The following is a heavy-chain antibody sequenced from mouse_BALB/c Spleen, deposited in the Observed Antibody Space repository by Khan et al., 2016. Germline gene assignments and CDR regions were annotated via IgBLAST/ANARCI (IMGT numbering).Heavy chain of an antibody. CDR1: GFSLTSYG. CDR3: ARRGGYDGNYGFAY. J-gene: IGHJ3*01. V-gene: IGHV2-4-1*01. Sequence: QVQLQQSGPGLVQPSQSLSITCTVSGFSLTSYGVHWVRQSPGKGLEWLGVIWSGGNTDYNAAFISRLSISKDNSKSQVFFKMNSLQADDTAIYYCARRGGYDGNYGFAYWGQGTLVTVSA. CDR2: IWSGGNT. D-gene: IGHD2-1*01.